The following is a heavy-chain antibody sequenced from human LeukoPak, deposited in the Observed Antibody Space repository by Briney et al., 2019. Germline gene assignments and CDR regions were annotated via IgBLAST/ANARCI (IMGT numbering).Heavy chain of an antibody. CDR3: ARNRGSYASDY. Sequence: SETLSLTXAVYGGSFSGYYWSWIRQPPGKGLEWIGEINHSGSTNYNPSLKSRVTISVDTSKNQFSLKLSSVTAADTAVYYCARNRGSYASDYWGQGTLVTVSS. CDR2: INHSGST. CDR1: GGSFSGYY. J-gene: IGHJ4*02. V-gene: IGHV4-34*01. D-gene: IGHD1-26*01.